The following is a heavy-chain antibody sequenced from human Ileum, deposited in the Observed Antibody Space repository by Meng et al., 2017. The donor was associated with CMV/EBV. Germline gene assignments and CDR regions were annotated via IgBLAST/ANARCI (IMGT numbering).Heavy chain of an antibody. J-gene: IGHJ4*02. CDR3: ARDVVGELHY. Sequence: GESLKISCAASGFIFSDYWMTWVRQAPGKGLEWVANIKEDGRETYYVDSVKGRFKISRDNGKNTFYPQMNSLRDEDTAVYFCARDVVGELHYWGQGALVTVSS. V-gene: IGHV3-7*01. D-gene: IGHD3-16*01. CDR2: IKEDGRET. CDR1: GFIFSDYW.